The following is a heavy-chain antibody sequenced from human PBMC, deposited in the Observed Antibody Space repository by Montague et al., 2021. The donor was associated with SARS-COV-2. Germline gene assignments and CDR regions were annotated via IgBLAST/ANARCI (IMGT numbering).Heavy chain of an antibody. Sequence: SLRLSCAASGFTFSSYGMHWVRQAPGRGLEWVAVIWYDGSNKYYADSVKGRFTISRDNSKNTLYLQMNSLRAEDTAVYYCAKEAVVTLDYWGQGTLVTVSS. D-gene: IGHD4-23*01. J-gene: IGHJ4*02. CDR1: GFTFSSYG. V-gene: IGHV3-33*06. CDR2: IWYDGSNK. CDR3: AKEAVVTLDY.